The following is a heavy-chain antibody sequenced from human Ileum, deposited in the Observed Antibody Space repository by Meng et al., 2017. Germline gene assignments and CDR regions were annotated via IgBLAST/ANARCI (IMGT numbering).Heavy chain of an antibody. CDR2: FSGLVGTM. V-gene: IGHV3-23*01. CDR3: TKATSYTCIGAKCYYFDP. CDR1: GFTFSNYP. J-gene: IGHJ5*02. Sequence: GESLKISCAGSGFTFSNYPMGWVRQAPGKGLEWVSVFSGLVGTMYYADSVKGRFTISRDDFKSTLDLQMDNLRAEDTAVDFGTKATSYTCIGAKCYYFDPWGHGTPVTVSS. D-gene: IGHD3-3*01.